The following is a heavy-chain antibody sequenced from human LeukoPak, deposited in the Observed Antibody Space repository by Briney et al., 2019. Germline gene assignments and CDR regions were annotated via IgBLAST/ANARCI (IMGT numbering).Heavy chain of an antibody. J-gene: IGHJ3*02. CDR2: IYYSGST. V-gene: IGHV4-31*03. CDR3: ARCHYGSGTYAHGFDI. D-gene: IGHD3-10*01. CDR1: GGSISSGGYY. Sequence: SETLSLTCTVSGGSISSGGYYWSWIRQHPGKGLEWIGYIYYSGSTYYNSSLKSRVTISVDTSRNQFSLKLSSVTAADTAVYYCARCHYGSGTYAHGFDIWGQGTMVTVSS.